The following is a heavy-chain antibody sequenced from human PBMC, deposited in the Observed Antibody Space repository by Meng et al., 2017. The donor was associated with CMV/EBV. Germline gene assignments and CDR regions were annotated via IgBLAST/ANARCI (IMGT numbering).Heavy chain of an antibody. D-gene: IGHD6-19*01. CDR2: ISSSGGTA. Sequence: SCAASGFTFSSYSMNWVRRAPGKGLEWVSSISSSGGTAQYSDSVRGRFTISRDNAKNSVYLLMSSLRAEDTAFYYCARDALSSGGDYWGQGALVTVSS. CDR1: GFTFSSYS. V-gene: IGHV3-21*01. J-gene: IGHJ4*02. CDR3: ARDALSSGGDY.